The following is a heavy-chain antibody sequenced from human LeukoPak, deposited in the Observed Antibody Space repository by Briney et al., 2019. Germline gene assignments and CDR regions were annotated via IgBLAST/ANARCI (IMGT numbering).Heavy chain of an antibody. V-gene: IGHV3-48*01. CDR1: GFTFRSYT. J-gene: IGHJ4*02. Sequence: PGGSLRLSCAASGFTFRSYTMTWVRQAPGKGLEWVAGSSGNFDSISYADSVKGRFTISRDNAKNSLYLQMNSLRAEDTAVYYCARAVHYGERLDYWGQGTLVTVSS. CDR2: SSGNFDSI. CDR3: ARAVHYGERLDY. D-gene: IGHD4-17*01.